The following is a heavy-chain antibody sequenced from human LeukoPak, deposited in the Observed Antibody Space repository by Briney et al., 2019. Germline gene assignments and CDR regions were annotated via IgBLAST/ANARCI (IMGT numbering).Heavy chain of an antibody. J-gene: IGHJ3*02. CDR1: GFTFGDYG. V-gene: IGHV3-20*04. CDR3: AKYSSAWYNDPFDI. CDR2: INWSGGST. Sequence: PGGSLRLSCAASGFTFGDYGMSWVRQAPGKGLEWVSGINWSGGSTGYADSVKGRFTISRDNAKNSLYLQMNSLRAEDTALYYCAKYSSAWYNDPFDIWGQGTMVTVSS. D-gene: IGHD6-19*01.